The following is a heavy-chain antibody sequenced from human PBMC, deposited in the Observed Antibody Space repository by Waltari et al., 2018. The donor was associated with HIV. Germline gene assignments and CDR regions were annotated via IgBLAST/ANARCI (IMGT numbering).Heavy chain of an antibody. V-gene: IGHV3-30*01. J-gene: IGHJ4*02. CDR2: ISFDVENK. CDR3: AREGDCFSNKCSGGLMSY. D-gene: IGHD3-16*01. CDR1: GFSFSNYA. Sequence: QLVESGGGVVQPGGSLKLSCAASGFSFSNYAMNWVRQAPGKGREWLALISFDVENKKYGGSVKGRFTVSRDNSKNTVYLQMNSLRPGDTAVYYCAREGDCFSNKCSGGLMSYWGQGTLVTVSS.